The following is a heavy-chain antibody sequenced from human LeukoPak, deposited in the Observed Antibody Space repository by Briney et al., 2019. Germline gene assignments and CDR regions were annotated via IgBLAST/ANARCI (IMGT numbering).Heavy chain of an antibody. CDR2: INTDSSDI. CDR3: ARDTFHPGLIDS. Sequence: PGGSLRLSCAASGFTFSRYAMNWVCQAPGKGLEWVSYINTDSSDIHYADSVKGRFTISRDNARNTLYLQLSSLRAEDSAVYYCARDTFHPGLIDSWGQGTLVTVSS. CDR1: GFTFSRYA. J-gene: IGHJ4*02. V-gene: IGHV3-21*05. D-gene: IGHD2-21*01.